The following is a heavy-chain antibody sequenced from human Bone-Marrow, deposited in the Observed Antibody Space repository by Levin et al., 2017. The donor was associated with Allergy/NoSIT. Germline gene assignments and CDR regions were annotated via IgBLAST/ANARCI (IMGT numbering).Heavy chain of an antibody. CDR3: AKFSPRSPQLLYGVWDY. CDR1: GASISNSDW. CDR2: IHHSETT. Sequence: SETLSLTCAVSGASISNSDWWSWVRQSPGKGLEWIGEIHHSETTNNNPSLESRVTISIDKSKNHISLRLNSVTAADAAVYFCAKFSPRSPQLLYGVWDYWGQGILVIVSS. J-gene: IGHJ4*02. D-gene: IGHD2-2*02. V-gene: IGHV4-4*02.